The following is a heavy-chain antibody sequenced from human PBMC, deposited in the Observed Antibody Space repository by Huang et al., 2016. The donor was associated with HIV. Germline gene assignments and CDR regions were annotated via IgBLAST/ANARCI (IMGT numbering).Heavy chain of an antibody. Sequence: QITLKESGPTLVKPTQTLTLTCTFSGFSITTDGAGVGWFRQPPGKALEWLALIFWDDEKRYSPSLKNRLSITKDTSKNQVVLTMTNMDPVDTATYFCAHRQTYDFWSGSFDSWGQGTLVTVSS. J-gene: IGHJ4*02. CDR2: IFWDDEK. CDR3: AHRQTYDFWSGSFDS. CDR1: GFSITTDGAG. D-gene: IGHD3-3*01. V-gene: IGHV2-5*02.